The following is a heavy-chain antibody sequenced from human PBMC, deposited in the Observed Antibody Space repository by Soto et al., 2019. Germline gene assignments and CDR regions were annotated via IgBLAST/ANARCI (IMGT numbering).Heavy chain of an antibody. J-gene: IGHJ4*02. CDR2: IYYSGST. V-gene: IGHV4-30-4*01. D-gene: IGHD2-2*01. Sequence: PSETLSLTCTVSGGSISGGDYYWSWIRQPPGKGLEWIGYIYYSGSTYYNPSLKSRVTISVDTSKNQFSLKLSSVTAADTAVYYCAREVVVPAAIPFTWGQGTLVTVSS. CDR1: GGSISGGDYY. CDR3: AREVVVPAAIPFT.